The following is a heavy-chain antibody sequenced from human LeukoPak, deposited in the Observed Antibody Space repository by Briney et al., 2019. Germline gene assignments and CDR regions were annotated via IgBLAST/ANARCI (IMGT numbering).Heavy chain of an antibody. Sequence: ASVKVSCKTSGYTFTNYTMNWVRQAPGQGLEWMGWISGYNGNTNYAQKLQGRVTMTTDTSTSTAYMELRSLRSDDTAVYYCAREHVDTSFDIWGQGTMVTVSS. J-gene: IGHJ3*02. D-gene: IGHD5-18*01. V-gene: IGHV1-18*01. CDR3: AREHVDTSFDI. CDR2: ISGYNGNT. CDR1: GYTFTNYT.